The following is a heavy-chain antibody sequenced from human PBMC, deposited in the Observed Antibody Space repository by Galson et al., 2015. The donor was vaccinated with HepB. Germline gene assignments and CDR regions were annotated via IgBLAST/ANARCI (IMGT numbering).Heavy chain of an antibody. CDR1: GFTFSNYG. CDR3: VREGAVSSGWFFDY. V-gene: IGHV3-33*01. J-gene: IGHJ4*02. D-gene: IGHD6-19*01. CDR2: IWNDGSNE. Sequence: SLRLSCATSGFTFSNYGMNWVRQAPGKGLEWVAVIWNDGSNEYYADSVKGRFTAPRDNSKDKVYLQMNSLRAEDTALYYCVREGAVSSGWFFDYWGQGTLVTVSS.